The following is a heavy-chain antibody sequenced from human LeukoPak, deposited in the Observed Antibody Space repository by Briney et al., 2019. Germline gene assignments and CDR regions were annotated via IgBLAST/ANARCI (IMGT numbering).Heavy chain of an antibody. Sequence: PGGSLRLSCAASGFSFSSYSMNWVRQAPGKGLEWVSYISTSSSTMYYADSVRGRFTISRDNAKNSLYLQMNSLRVEDTADYFCARVSAMGDFDCWGQGTLVTVSS. CDR3: ARVSAMGDFDC. CDR1: GFSFSSYS. CDR2: ISTSSSTM. V-gene: IGHV3-48*01. D-gene: IGHD1-26*01. J-gene: IGHJ4*02.